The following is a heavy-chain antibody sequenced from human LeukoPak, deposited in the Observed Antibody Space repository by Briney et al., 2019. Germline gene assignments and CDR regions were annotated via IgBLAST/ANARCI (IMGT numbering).Heavy chain of an antibody. D-gene: IGHD3-16*01. CDR3: VRGGGSFDS. J-gene: IGHJ4*02. Sequence: GGSLRLSCAASGFTFSGFWMSWVRQAPTKGLEWVANIKYDGSDKRYVDSVKGRFTVSRDNADNSLYMQMNSLRAEDTAVYYCVRGGGSFDSWGQGTLVTGSS. V-gene: IGHV3-7*04. CDR2: IKYDGSDK. CDR1: GFTFSGFW.